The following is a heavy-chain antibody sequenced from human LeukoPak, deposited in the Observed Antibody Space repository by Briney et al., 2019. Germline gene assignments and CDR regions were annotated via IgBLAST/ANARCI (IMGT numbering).Heavy chain of an antibody. J-gene: IGHJ4*02. Sequence: GGALQISCKGSGYRFTRYWIGWGRRRPGKGVGWRGIIYPGESDTRYSPSFQGQVTISADKSISTAYLQWSSLKASDTAMYYCARIRLWSYYFDYWGQGTLVTVSS. CDR3: ARIRLWSYYFDY. V-gene: IGHV5-51*01. CDR2: IYPGESDT. CDR1: GYRFTRYW. D-gene: IGHD5-18*01.